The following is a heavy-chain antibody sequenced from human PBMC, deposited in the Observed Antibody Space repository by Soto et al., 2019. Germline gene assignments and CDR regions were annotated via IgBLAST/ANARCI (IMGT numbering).Heavy chain of an antibody. CDR2: INDSGKI. CDR1: GGSFSGYQ. J-gene: IGHJ6*03. Sequence: QVQLQQWGAGLLKPSETLSLTCAVYGGSFSGYQWTWIRQTPGKRLEWIGEINDSGKINYNPSLKSRVTILVDTPKKQISLKLSSVTAADTAVYYCARGLILWFGELSRRGGYYYYMDVWGKGTTVTVSS. D-gene: IGHD3-10*01. V-gene: IGHV4-34*01. CDR3: ARGLILWFGELSRRGGYYYYMDV.